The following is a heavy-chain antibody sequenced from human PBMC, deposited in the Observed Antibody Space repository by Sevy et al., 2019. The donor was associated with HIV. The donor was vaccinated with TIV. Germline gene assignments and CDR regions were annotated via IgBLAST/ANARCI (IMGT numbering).Heavy chain of an antibody. CDR3: ATSIADRIYWSFDL. CDR2: IYYRGST. J-gene: IGHJ2*01. Sequence: SETLSLTCTVSGGSISSYYWTWIRQPPGKGLEWIGNIYYRGSTNYNPSLKSGVTISVNTSKNHFTLKLSSVTAADTAVSYGATSIADRIYWSFDLWGRGALVTVSS. D-gene: IGHD6-6*01. V-gene: IGHV4-59*01. CDR1: GGSISSYY.